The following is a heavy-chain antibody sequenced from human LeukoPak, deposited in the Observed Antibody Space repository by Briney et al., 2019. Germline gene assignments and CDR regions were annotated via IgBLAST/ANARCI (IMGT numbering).Heavy chain of an antibody. CDR2: IISSGSTI. CDR1: GFTFSSYE. J-gene: IGHJ6*04. Sequence: PGGALRLSCAACGFTFSSYEMNWVRQAPGKGLEGVSYIISSGSTIYYADPVKGRFTISRANAKNSLYLQMNSLRAEDTAVYYCAELGITMIGGVWGKGTTVTISS. CDR3: AELGITMIGGV. D-gene: IGHD3-10*02. V-gene: IGHV3-48*03.